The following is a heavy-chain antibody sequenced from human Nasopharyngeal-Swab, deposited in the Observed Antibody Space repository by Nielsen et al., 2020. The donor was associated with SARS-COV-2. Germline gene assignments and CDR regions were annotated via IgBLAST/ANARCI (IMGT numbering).Heavy chain of an antibody. J-gene: IGHJ4*02. D-gene: IGHD3-22*01. CDR1: GFTFISYG. CDR3: AKGKYYYDTSGFYPFDY. Sequence: GASLKISCAASGFTFISYGMHWVRQAPGKGLEWVAAISHDGSNKYYVDSVKGRFTISRDDSKNTLYLQMNSLRAEDTAVYYCAKGKYYYDTSGFYPFDYWGQGTLVTVSS. V-gene: IGHV3-30*18. CDR2: ISHDGSNK.